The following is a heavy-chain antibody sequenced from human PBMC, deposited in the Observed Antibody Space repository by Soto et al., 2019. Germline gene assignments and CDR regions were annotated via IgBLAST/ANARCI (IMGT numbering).Heavy chain of an antibody. Sequence: GASVKVSCKASGGTFSSYAISRVRQAPGQGLEWMGGIIPIFGTANYAQKFQGRVTITADESTSTAYMELSSLRSEDTAVYYCAREGTPDYSSSWYFGSTRLNWFDPWGQGTLVTVSS. V-gene: IGHV1-69*13. CDR2: IIPIFGTA. J-gene: IGHJ5*02. CDR1: GGTFSSYA. D-gene: IGHD6-13*01. CDR3: AREGTPDYSSSWYFGSTRLNWFDP.